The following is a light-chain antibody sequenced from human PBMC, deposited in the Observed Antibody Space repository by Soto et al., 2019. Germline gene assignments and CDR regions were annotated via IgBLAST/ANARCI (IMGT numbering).Light chain of an antibody. CDR3: GTWDSSLSAVV. V-gene: IGLV1-51*01. CDR1: SSNIGNNY. CDR2: END. Sequence: QSVLTQPPSVSAAPGQKVTISCSGSSSNIGNNYVSWYQQPPGTAPKLLICENDKRPSGIPDRISGSKSGTSATLGITGLQTGDEADYYCGTWDSSLSAVVFGGGTKLTVL. J-gene: IGLJ2*01.